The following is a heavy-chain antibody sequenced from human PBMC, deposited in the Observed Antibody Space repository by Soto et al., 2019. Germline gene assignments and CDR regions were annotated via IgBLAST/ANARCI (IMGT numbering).Heavy chain of an antibody. J-gene: IGHJ4*02. V-gene: IGHV3-48*01. CDR1: GFTFSSYS. Sequence: EVQLVESGGGLVQPGGSLRLSCAASGFTFSSYSMNWVRQAPGKGLEWVSYISSSSSTIYYADSVKGRFTISRDNAKNPLYPPMNSLRAEDTAVYYSARDSTPIDYWGQGTLVTVSS. CDR2: ISSSSSTI. CDR3: ARDSTPIDY.